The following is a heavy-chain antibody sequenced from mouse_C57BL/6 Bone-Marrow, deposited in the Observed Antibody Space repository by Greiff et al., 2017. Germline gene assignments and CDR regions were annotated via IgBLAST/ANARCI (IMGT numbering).Heavy chain of an antibody. CDR1: GFTFSSYA. J-gene: IGHJ4*01. D-gene: IGHD2-4*01. Sequence: EVQGVESGGGLVKPGGSLKLSCAASGFTFSSYAMSWVRQTPEKRLEWVATISDGGSYTYYPDNVKGRFTISRDNAKNNLYLQMSHLKSEDTAMYYCARDPTMITGYAMDYWGQGTSVTVSS. V-gene: IGHV5-4*01. CDR3: ARDPTMITGYAMDY. CDR2: ISDGGSYT.